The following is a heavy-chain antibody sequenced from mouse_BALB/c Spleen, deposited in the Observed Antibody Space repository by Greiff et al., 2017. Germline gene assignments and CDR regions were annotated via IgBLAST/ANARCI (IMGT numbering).Heavy chain of an antibody. CDR1: GYTFTSYD. J-gene: IGHJ2*01. V-gene: IGHV1S56*01. Sequence: VQLQQSGPELVKPGAFVKISCKASGYTFTSYDINWVKQRPGQGLEWIGWIYPGDGSTKYNEKFKGKATLTADKSSSTAYMQLSSLTSENSAVYFCARGNYVNFDYWGQGTTLTVSS. CDR3: ARGNYVNFDY. D-gene: IGHD2-1*01. CDR2: IYPGDGST.